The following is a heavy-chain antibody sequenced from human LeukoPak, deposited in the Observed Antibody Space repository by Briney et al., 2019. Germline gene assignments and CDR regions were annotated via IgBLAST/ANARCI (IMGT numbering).Heavy chain of an antibody. CDR3: AREPIYGGNRVGAFDI. D-gene: IGHD4/OR15-4a*01. J-gene: IGHJ3*02. CDR1: GGSISSYY. CDR2: IYYSGST. Sequence: PSETLSLTCTVSGGSISSYYWSWIRQPPGKGLEWIGYIYYSGSTNYNPSLKSRVTISVDTSKNQFSLKLSSVTAADKAVYYCAREPIYGGNRVGAFDIWGQGTMVTVSS. V-gene: IGHV4-59*01.